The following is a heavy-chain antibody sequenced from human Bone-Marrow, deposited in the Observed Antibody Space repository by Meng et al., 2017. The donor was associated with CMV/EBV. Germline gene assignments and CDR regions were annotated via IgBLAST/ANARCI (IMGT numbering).Heavy chain of an antibody. J-gene: IGHJ4*02. Sequence: SETLSLTCTVSGGSISSSSYYWGWIRQPPGKGLEWIGSIYYSGSTYYNPSLKSRVTISVDTSKNQFSLKLSSVTAADTAVYYCVRLRLGAHLDYWGQGTLVTVSS. CDR2: IYYSGST. CDR3: VRLRLGAHLDY. CDR1: GGSISSSSYY. V-gene: IGHV4-39*01. D-gene: IGHD3-16*01.